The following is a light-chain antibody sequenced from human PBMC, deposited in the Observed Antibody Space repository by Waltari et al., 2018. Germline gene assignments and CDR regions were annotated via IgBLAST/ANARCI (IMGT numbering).Light chain of an antibody. CDR2: AAS. CDR1: QSISSY. Sequence: DIQMTQSPSSLSASVGDRVTITCRASQSISSYLNWYQQKPGKAPKILLYAASSLQSGVPSRFSGSGSGTDFTLTISSLQPEDFATYYCQQSYSTPLTFGPGTKVDIK. V-gene: IGKV1-39*01. CDR3: QQSYSTPLT. J-gene: IGKJ3*01.